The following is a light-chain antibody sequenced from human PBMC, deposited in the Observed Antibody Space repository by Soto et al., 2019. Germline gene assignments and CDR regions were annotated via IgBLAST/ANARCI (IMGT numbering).Light chain of an antibody. V-gene: IGKV3-20*01. CDR2: DTS. J-gene: IGKJ1*01. CDR1: QGIGDT. CDR3: QPYGSSPPWT. Sequence: EIVMTQSPVTLSVSPGERATLSCRASQGIGDTLAWYQHKPGQTPRLLIYDTSTRATGVPDRFSGSGSGTDFTLTISRLEPEDFAVYYCQPYGSSPPWTFGQGTKVDIK.